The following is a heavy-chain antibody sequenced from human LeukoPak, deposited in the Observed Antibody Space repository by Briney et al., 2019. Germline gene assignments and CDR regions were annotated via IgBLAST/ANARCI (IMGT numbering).Heavy chain of an antibody. J-gene: IGHJ4*02. V-gene: IGHV4-39*01. CDR1: GGSISSSSYY. Sequence: SETLSLTCTVSGGSISSSSYYWGWIRQPPGKGLEWIGSIYYSGSTYYNPSLKSRVTISVDTSKNQFSLKLSSVTAAVTAVYYCAVYGSGSYVFDYWGQGTLVTVSS. CDR3: AVYGSGSYVFDY. D-gene: IGHD3-10*01. CDR2: IYYSGST.